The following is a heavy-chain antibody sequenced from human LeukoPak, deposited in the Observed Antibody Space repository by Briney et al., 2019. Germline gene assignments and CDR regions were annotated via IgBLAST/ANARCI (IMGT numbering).Heavy chain of an antibody. Sequence: ASVKVSCKASGYTFTDYYMHWVRQAPGQGLEWMGWINPNSGDTYYAPKFQGRVTMTRDTSISTAYMELSRLRSDDTAVYYCARGLSYSSSWPLQLNYYYYYMDVWGKGTTVTVSS. CDR3: ARGLSYSSSWPLQLNYYYYYMDV. V-gene: IGHV1-2*02. D-gene: IGHD6-13*01. CDR1: GYTFTDYY. CDR2: INPNSGDT. J-gene: IGHJ6*03.